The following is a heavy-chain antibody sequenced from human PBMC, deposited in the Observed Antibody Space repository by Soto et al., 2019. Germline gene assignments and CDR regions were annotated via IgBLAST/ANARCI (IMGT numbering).Heavy chain of an antibody. CDR3: ARADYDFWSGYQNWFDP. Sequence: ASVKVSCKASGYTFTSYDINWVRQATGQGLEWMGWMNPNSGNTGYAQKFQGRVTMTRNTSISTAYMELSSLRSEDTAVYYCARADYDFWSGYQNWFDPWGQGTLVTVSS. V-gene: IGHV1-8*01. CDR1: GYTFTSYD. D-gene: IGHD3-3*01. J-gene: IGHJ5*02. CDR2: MNPNSGNT.